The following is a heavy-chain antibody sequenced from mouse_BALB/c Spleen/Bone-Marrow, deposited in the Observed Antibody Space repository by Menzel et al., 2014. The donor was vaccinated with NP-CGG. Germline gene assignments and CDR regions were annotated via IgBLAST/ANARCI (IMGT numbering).Heavy chain of an antibody. Sequence: EVKLQESGGGLVQPGGSRKLSCAASGFTFSDYGMAWVRQALGKGPEWVAFISNLAYSIYYADSVTGRFTISRENAKNTLYLEMSSLRSEDTAMYYCARGGIYYGNYLANWGQGTLVTVSA. CDR1: GFTFSDYG. J-gene: IGHJ3*01. CDR2: ISNLAYSI. CDR3: ARGGIYYGNYLAN. V-gene: IGHV5-15*02. D-gene: IGHD2-1*01.